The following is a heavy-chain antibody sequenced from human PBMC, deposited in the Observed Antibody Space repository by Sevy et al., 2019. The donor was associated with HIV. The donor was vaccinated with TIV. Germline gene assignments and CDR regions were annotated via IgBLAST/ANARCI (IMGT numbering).Heavy chain of an antibody. V-gene: IGHV3-30*04. CDR2: VSYGGNNK. D-gene: IGHD5-12*01. CDR3: VRAFGLRHFDY. Sequence: GGSLRLSCAASGFTFSTYAIHWVRQAPGKGLEWVAVVSYGGNNKYYADSVKGRFTISRDNSKNTLYLQMNSLRAEDTAVYYCVRAFGLRHFDYWGQGTLVTVSS. CDR1: GFTFSTYA. J-gene: IGHJ4*02.